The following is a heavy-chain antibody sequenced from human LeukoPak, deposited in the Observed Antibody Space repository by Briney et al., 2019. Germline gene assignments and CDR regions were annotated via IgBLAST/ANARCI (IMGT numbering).Heavy chain of an antibody. D-gene: IGHD4-17*01. Sequence: PSETLSLTCTVSGGSVSSDSYYWGWIRQPPGKGLEWIGSIYYSGSTYYNPSLKSRVTISVDTSKNQFSLKLSSVTAADTAVYYCARDWATVTELDYWGQGTLVTVSS. J-gene: IGHJ4*02. CDR1: GGSVSSDSYY. V-gene: IGHV4-39*02. CDR3: ARDWATVTELDY. CDR2: IYYSGST.